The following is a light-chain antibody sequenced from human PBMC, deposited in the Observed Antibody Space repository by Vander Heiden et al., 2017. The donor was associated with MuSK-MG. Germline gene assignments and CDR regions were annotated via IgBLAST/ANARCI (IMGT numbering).Light chain of an antibody. V-gene: IGLV3-1*01. J-gene: IGLJ2*01. Sequence: SYELSQPPSVSLSPGQTASITCSGDKLGNKYACWYQQKPGQSPVLVIYEDSKRPSGIPERFSGSNSGNTATLTISGTQAMDEAVYYCQAWDSSTEEVVLGGGTKLTVL. CDR2: EDS. CDR3: QAWDSSTEEVV. CDR1: KLGNKY.